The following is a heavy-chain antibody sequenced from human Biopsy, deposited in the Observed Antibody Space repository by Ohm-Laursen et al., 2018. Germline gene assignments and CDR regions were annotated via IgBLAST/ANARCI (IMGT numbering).Heavy chain of an antibody. J-gene: IGHJ4*02. V-gene: IGHV3-72*01. CDR3: GSAATFGAPHHWPHF. CDR1: GFTFNDVY. D-gene: IGHD4/OR15-4a*01. CDR2: IRDKASSYTI. Sequence: SLRLSCAAPGFTFNDVYMHWVRQAPGKGLEWVGRIRDKASSYTIEYATTVKGRFTISRDDSKNSVYLQMNSLKTEDTAVYYCGSAATFGAPHHWPHFWGQGTLVTVSS.